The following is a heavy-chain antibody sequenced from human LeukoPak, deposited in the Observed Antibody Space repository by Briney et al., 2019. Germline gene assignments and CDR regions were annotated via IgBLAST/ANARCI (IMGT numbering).Heavy chain of an antibody. CDR2: ISSSSSYI. CDR3: ARGGYSSTLYGRYQH. V-gene: IGHV3-21*01. J-gene: IGHJ1*01. CDR1: GFTFSSYS. D-gene: IGHD6-13*01. Sequence: GGSLRLSCAASGFTFSSYSMNWVRQAPGKGLEWVSSISSSSSYIYYADSMKGRFTISRDNAKKSLYLQMNSLRAEDTAVYYCARGGYSSTLYGRYQHWGQGTLVTVSP.